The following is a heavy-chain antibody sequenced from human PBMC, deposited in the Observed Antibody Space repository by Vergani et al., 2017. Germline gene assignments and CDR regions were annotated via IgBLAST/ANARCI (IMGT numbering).Heavy chain of an antibody. CDR3: ATKSCRTPGFQIGYFRE. CDR1: GFTSSYYG. D-gene: IGHD1-1*01. Sequence: QVHLVESGGGVVQPGRSLRLSCVVSGFTSSYYGMHWVRQATGKGLEWVAVISYDGTQKYYADSVKGRFTISRDNSKSTLYLQMNSLRTEDTAVYYCATKSCRTPGFQIGYFREWGQGTLVTVSS. CDR2: ISYDGTQK. V-gene: IGHV3-30*03. J-gene: IGHJ1*01.